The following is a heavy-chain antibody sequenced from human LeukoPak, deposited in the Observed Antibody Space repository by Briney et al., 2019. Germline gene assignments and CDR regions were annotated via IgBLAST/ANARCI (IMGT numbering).Heavy chain of an antibody. D-gene: IGHD6-13*01. J-gene: IGHJ4*02. V-gene: IGHV3-23*01. CDR1: GFTLSSYA. CDR3: AKGLLNVAAAGIDY. Sequence: GGSLRLSCAASGFTLSSYAMSWVRQAPGKGLEWVSAISGSGGSTYYADSVKGRFTISRDNSKNTLYLQMNSLRAEDTAVYYCAKGLLNVAAAGIDYWGQGTLVTVSS. CDR2: ISGSGGST.